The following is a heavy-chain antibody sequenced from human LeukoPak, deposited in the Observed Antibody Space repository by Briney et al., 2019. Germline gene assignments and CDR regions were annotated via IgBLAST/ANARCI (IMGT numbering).Heavy chain of an antibody. V-gene: IGHV4-59*01. J-gene: IGHJ6*03. CDR3: ARGRYTAMAYYMDV. CDR2: IYYSGST. Sequence: SETLSLTCTVSGGSISSYYWSWIRQPPGKGLEWIGYIYYSGSTNYNPSLKSRVTISVDTSKNQFSLKLSSVTAADTAVYYCARGRYTAMAYYMDVWGKGTTVTVSS. D-gene: IGHD5-18*01. CDR1: GGSISSYY.